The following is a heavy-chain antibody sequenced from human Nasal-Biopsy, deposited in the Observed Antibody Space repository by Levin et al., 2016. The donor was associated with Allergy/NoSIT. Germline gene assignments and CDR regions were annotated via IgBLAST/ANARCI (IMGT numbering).Heavy chain of an antibody. V-gene: IGHV3-9*01. Sequence: SLKISCEASGFNFQFYAMHWVRQLEGKGLEWVSSITSTGGAGDYADSVRGRFTISRNNARRSLVLQINNPRPDDTAIYYCVKNFRPIPGPTFFDYWGRGTLVTVSS. D-gene: IGHD2-21*01. CDR3: VKNFRPIPGPTFFDY. CDR2: ITSTGGAG. CDR1: GFNFQFYA. J-gene: IGHJ4*02.